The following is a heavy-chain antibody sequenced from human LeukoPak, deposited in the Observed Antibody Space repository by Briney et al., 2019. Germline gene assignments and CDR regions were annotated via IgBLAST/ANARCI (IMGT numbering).Heavy chain of an antibody. Sequence: GGSLRLSCEGFRLTFSNYAMSWVRQTPGKGLEWVSAINWNGGITDYADSVKGRFTISRDNAKNTLYLQMNSLRAEDTAVYYCAKDRTATGLLWFGELTPDYWGQGTLVTVSS. D-gene: IGHD3-10*01. V-gene: IGHV3-23*01. J-gene: IGHJ4*02. CDR2: INWNGGIT. CDR3: AKDRTATGLLWFGELTPDY. CDR1: RLTFSNYA.